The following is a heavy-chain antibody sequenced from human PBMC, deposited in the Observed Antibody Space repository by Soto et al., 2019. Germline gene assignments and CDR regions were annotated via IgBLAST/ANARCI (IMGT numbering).Heavy chain of an antibody. CDR1: GYTLTACG. V-gene: IGHV1-18*01. Sequence: QVHLVQSGAEVEKPGASVKVSCKASGYTLTACGITWVRQAPGQGLQWMGWITAFNGNTKYAQKFQGRVTMTKDTSTSTAYMELRSLESDDTAVYYCARISQSDFWSGYYYFFDYWGQGTLVTVSS. CDR3: ARISQSDFWSGYYYFFDY. D-gene: IGHD3-3*01. CDR2: ITAFNGNT. J-gene: IGHJ4*02.